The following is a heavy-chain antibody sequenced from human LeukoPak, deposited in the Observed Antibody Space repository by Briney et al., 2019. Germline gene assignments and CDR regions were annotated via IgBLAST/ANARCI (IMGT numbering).Heavy chain of an antibody. CDR1: GGSISSGDYY. J-gene: IGHJ5*02. CDR2: MYYSGST. CDR3: ARPYYYDSRIDP. D-gene: IGHD3-22*01. Sequence: SETLSLTCTVSGGSISSGDYYWSWIRQPPGKGLEWIAHMYYSGSTYYNPSLKSRVTMSADTSKNQLSLKLSSVTAADTAVYYCARPYYYDSRIDPWGQGILVTVSS. V-gene: IGHV4-30-4*01.